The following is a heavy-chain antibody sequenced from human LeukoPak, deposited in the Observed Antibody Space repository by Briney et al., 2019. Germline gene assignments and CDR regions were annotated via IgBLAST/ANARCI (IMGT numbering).Heavy chain of an antibody. CDR2: INHSGCT. CDR1: GGSFSGYY. D-gene: IGHD6-19*01. J-gene: IGHJ5*02. Sequence: PSETLSLTCAVYGGSFSGYYWSWIRQPPGKGLEWIGEINHSGCTNYNPSLKSRVTISVDTSKNQFSLKLSSVTAADTAVYYCARGRDSSGWSDWFDPWGQGTLVTVSS. V-gene: IGHV4-34*01. CDR3: ARGRDSSGWSDWFDP.